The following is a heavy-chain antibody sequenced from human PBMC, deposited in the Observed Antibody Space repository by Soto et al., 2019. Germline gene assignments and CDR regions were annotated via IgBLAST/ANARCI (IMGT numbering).Heavy chain of an antibody. CDR3: ASPLIAAAGNRVAFDI. V-gene: IGHV4-31*03. Sequence: PSETLSLTCTVSGGSISSGGYYWSWIRQHPGKGLEWIGYIYYSGSTYYNPSLKSRVTISVDTSKNQFSLKLSSVTAADTAVYYCASPLIAAAGNRVAFDIWGQGTMVPVSS. D-gene: IGHD6-13*01. CDR2: IYYSGST. J-gene: IGHJ3*02. CDR1: GGSISSGGYY.